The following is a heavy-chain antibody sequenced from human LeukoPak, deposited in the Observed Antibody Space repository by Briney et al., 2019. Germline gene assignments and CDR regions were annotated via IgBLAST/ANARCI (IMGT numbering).Heavy chain of an antibody. J-gene: IGHJ4*02. CDR1: GYTLNNHS. Sequence: GASVKVSCKASGYTLNNHSISWVRQAPGQGLEWMGWISGWISGYSGNTVYAPKFQGRVTLTTDTSTGTAYMELRSLTSDDSAVYYCARDSAAWSLDYWGQGTLVTVSS. D-gene: IGHD2-15*01. CDR3: ARDSAAWSLDY. V-gene: IGHV1-18*01. CDR2: ISGWISGYSGNT.